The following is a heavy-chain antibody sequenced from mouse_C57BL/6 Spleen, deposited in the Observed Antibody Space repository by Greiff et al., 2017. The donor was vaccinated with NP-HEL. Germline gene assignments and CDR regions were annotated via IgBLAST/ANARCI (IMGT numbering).Heavy chain of an antibody. CDR2: IDPENGDT. D-gene: IGHD1-1*01. J-gene: IGHJ3*01. CDR1: GFNFKDDY. Sequence: VQLQQSGAELVRPGASVKLSCTASGFNFKDDYMHWVKQRPEQGLEWIGWIDPENGDTDYDSKFQGKATITADKSSNTAYLKLSSLTSEDTAVDSCTATEGSSTWFDYWGQGTLVTVSA. V-gene: IGHV14-4*01. CDR3: TATEGSSTWFDY.